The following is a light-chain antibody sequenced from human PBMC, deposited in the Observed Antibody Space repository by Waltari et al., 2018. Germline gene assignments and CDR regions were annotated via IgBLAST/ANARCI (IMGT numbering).Light chain of an antibody. J-gene: IGKJ1*01. CDR3: QQYNNWLPWT. CDR1: QSVSSN. Sequence: EIVMTQSPATLSVSPGARATLSCRASQSVSSNFAWYQQKPGQAPRLLIYGASTRATGIPARFSGSGSGTEFTLTISSLQSEDFAVYYCQQYNNWLPWTFGQGTKVEIK. V-gene: IGKV3-15*01. CDR2: GAS.